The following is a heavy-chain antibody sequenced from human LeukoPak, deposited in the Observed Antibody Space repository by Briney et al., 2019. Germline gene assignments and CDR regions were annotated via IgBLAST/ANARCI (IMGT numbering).Heavy chain of an antibody. CDR2: ISAYNGNT. Sequence: ASVKVSCKASGYTFTSYGISWVRQAPGQGLEWMGWISAYNGNTNYAQKLQGRVTMTTDTPTSTAYMELRSLRSDDTAVYYCAIAPNYYDSSGYKIDYWGQGTLVTVSS. J-gene: IGHJ4*02. D-gene: IGHD3-22*01. CDR1: GYTFTSYG. CDR3: AIAPNYYDSSGYKIDY. V-gene: IGHV1-18*01.